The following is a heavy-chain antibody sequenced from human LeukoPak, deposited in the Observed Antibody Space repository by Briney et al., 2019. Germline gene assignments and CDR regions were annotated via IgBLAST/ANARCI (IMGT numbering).Heavy chain of an antibody. CDR3: ARVDGPTVFVYYLDF. J-gene: IGHJ4*02. CDR2: ISPRGETI. Sequence: GGSLRLSCVTSGFVFSSRGMVWARQAPGNGLEWVSYISPRGETIYYADSVKGRFTVSRDNAKSSMFLQMESLRVEDTAKYYCARVDGPTVFVYYLDFWGQETLATVSS. CDR1: GFVFSSRG. V-gene: IGHV3-48*01. D-gene: IGHD3-10*02.